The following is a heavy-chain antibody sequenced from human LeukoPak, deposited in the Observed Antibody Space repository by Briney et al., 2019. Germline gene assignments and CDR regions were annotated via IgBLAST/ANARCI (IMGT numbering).Heavy chain of an antibody. Sequence: SETLSLTCTVSGGSISSSSYYWGWIRQPPGKGLEWIGSIYYSGSTYYNPSLKSRVTISVDTSKNQFSLKLSSVTAADTAVYYCARQVLWFGELLEGPFKWFDPWGQGTLVTVSS. V-gene: IGHV4-39*01. CDR3: ARQVLWFGELLEGPFKWFDP. CDR1: GGSISSSSYY. J-gene: IGHJ5*02. CDR2: IYYSGST. D-gene: IGHD3-10*01.